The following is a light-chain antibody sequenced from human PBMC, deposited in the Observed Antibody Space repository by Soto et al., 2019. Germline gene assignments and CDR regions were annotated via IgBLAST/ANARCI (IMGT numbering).Light chain of an antibody. J-gene: IGLJ1*01. CDR3: CSYAGSYTVV. V-gene: IGLV2-11*01. Sequence: QSALTQPRSVSGSPGQSVTISCTGTSSDVGGYNYVSWYQQHPGKAPKLMIYDVSKRPSGVPDRFSGSKSGNSASLTISGLQAEDEYDYYCCSYAGSYTVVFGTGTKLTVL. CDR2: DVS. CDR1: SSDVGGYNY.